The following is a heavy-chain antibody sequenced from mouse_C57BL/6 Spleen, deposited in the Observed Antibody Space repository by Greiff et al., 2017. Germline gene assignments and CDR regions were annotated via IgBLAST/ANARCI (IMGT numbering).Heavy chain of an antibody. V-gene: IGHV3-6*01. CDR1: GYSITSGYY. Sequence: EVKLVESGPGLVKPSPSLSLTCSVTGYSITSGYYWNWIRQFPGNKLEWMGYISYDGSNNYNPSLKNRISITRDTSKNQFFLKLNSVTTEDTATYYCARETLKSYFDYWGQGTTLTVSA. CDR2: ISYDGSN. J-gene: IGHJ2*01. CDR3: ARETLKSYFDY.